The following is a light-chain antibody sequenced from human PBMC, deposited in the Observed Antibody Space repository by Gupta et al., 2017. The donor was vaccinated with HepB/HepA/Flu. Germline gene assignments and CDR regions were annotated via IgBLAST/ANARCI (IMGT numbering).Light chain of an antibody. V-gene: IGKV1-33*01. J-gene: IGKJ1*01. CDR3: QPYDNPP. Sequence: DIQMTQSPSSLSASVGDRVTITCQASQDISNYLNWYQQKPGKAPKLLIYDASNLETGVPSRFSGSGSGTEFTVTISSLQPEDIATYYCQPYDNPPLGQGTKVEIK. CDR1: QDISNY. CDR2: DAS.